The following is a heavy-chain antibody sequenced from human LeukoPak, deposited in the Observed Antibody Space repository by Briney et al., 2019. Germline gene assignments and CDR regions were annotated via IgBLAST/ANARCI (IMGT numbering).Heavy chain of an antibody. V-gene: IGHV3-21*01. J-gene: IGHJ6*02. Sequence: GGSLRLSCAASGFTFSSYSMNWVRQAPGKGLEWVSSISSSSSYIYYADSVKGRFTISRDNAKNSLYLQMNSLRAEDTAVYYCARDGGSSWYEYYYYYGMHVWGQGTTVTVSS. D-gene: IGHD6-13*01. CDR3: ARDGGSSWYEYYYYYGMHV. CDR1: GFTFSSYS. CDR2: ISSSSSYI.